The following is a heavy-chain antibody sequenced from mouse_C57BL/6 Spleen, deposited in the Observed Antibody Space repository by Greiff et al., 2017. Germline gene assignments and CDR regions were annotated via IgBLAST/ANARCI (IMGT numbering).Heavy chain of an antibody. CDR2: ISSGGDYI. J-gene: IGHJ2*01. CDR1: GFTFSSYA. V-gene: IGHV5-9-1*02. Sequence: EVQVVESGEGLVKPGGSLKLSCAASGFTFSSYAMSWVRQTPEKRLEWVAYISSGGDYIYYADTVKGRFTISRDNARNTLYLQMSSLKSEDTAMYYCTRGGITTVPDYWGQGTTLTVSS. CDR3: TRGGITTVPDY. D-gene: IGHD1-1*01.